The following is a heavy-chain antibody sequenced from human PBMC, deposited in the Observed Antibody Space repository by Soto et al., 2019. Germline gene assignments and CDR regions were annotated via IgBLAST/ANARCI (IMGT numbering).Heavy chain of an antibody. CDR2: INPSGGSK. Sequence: QVQLVQSGAEVKKPGASVKVSCKASGYTFTSYYMHWVRQAPGQGLEWMGIINPSGGSKSYAQKLQGRVTRTRDTSTRTVYMELSSLRSEDTAVYYCARWSGYDRFDDYWGQGTLVTVSS. CDR3: ARWSGYDRFDDY. CDR1: GYTFTSYY. J-gene: IGHJ4*02. V-gene: IGHV1-46*03. D-gene: IGHD5-12*01.